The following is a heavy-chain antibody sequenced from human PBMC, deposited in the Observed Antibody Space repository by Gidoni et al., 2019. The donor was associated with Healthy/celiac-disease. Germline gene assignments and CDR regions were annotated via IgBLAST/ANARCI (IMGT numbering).Heavy chain of an antibody. V-gene: IGHV3-15*07. Sequence: EVQLVESGGGLVKPGGSLRLSCAASGFTFSNAWMNWVRQAPGKGLGWVGRIKSKTDGGTTDYAAPVKGRFTISRDDSKNTLYLQMNSLKTEDTAVYYCTTEWAARPVDAFDIWGQGTMVTVSS. CDR1: GFTFSNAW. D-gene: IGHD6-6*01. CDR2: IKSKTDGGTT. CDR3: TTEWAARPVDAFDI. J-gene: IGHJ3*02.